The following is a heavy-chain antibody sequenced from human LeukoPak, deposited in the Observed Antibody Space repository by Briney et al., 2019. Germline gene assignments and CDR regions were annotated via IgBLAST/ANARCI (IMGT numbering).Heavy chain of an antibody. CDR1: GFTFSSYA. CDR2: ISYDGSNE. D-gene: IGHD6-13*01. Sequence: GGSLRLSCPASGFTFSSYAMHWVRQAPGKGLEWVAVISYDGSNEYYADSVKGRFTISRDNSKNTLYLQMNSLRAEDTAVYYCAKDRSSSWYEGPFNGMDVWGQGTTVTVSS. V-gene: IGHV3-30-3*01. CDR3: AKDRSSSWYEGPFNGMDV. J-gene: IGHJ6*02.